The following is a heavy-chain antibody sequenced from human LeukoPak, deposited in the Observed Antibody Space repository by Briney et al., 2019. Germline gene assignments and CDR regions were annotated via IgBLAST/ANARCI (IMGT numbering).Heavy chain of an antibody. CDR3: ARDSANICSSTSCYTYYYYGMDV. Sequence: GGSLRLSCAASGFTFSSYAMHWVRQAPGKGLERVAVISYDGSNKYYADSVKGRFTISRDNSKNTLYLQMNSLRAEDTAVYYCARDSANICSSTSCYTYYYYGMDVWGQGTTVTVSS. V-gene: IGHV3-30*04. CDR2: ISYDGSNK. J-gene: IGHJ6*02. CDR1: GFTFSSYA. D-gene: IGHD2-2*02.